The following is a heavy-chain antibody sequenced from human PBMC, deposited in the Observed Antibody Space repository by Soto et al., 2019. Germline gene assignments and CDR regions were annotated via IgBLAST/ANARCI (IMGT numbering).Heavy chain of an antibody. J-gene: IGHJ6*02. CDR2: IIPILGIA. CDR1: GGTFSSYT. Sequence: QVQLVQSGAEVKKPGSSVKVSCKASGGTFSSYTISWVRQAPGQGLEWMGRIIPILGIANYAQKFQGRVTITAYKSTSTAYMELSSLRSEDTAVYYCAGDLQFGYCMLVLRQGTTVTVSS. V-gene: IGHV1-69*08. D-gene: IGHD3-10*01. CDR3: AGDLQFGYCMLV.